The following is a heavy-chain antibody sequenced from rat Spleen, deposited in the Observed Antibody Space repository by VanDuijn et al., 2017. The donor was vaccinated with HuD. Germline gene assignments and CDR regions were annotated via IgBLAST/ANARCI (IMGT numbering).Heavy chain of an antibody. CDR2: LWRNGNT. V-gene: IGHV2-52*01. Sequence: QVQLKESGPVLVQASDTQSLTCTVSGFPLTNYGVTWTRQPPGKGLEWMGILWRNGNTDYNSALKSRLSINRDTSKSQDFLKMNSLQTDDTAIYYCTRDQMDAWGQGASVTVSS. J-gene: IGHJ4*01. CDR3: TRDQMDA. CDR1: GFPLTNYG.